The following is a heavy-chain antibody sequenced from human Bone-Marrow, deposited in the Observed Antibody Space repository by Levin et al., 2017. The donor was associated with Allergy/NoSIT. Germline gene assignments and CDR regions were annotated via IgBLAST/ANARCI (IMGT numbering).Heavy chain of an antibody. V-gene: IGHV3-30-3*01. CDR2: ISYDATNT. J-gene: IGHJ4*02. D-gene: IGHD1-1*01. Sequence: GGSLRLSCAASGFSFSSYAMHWVRQAPGKGLEWVAVISYDATNTYYADSVKGRFTISRDNSMTTLYLQMNTLKAEDTAMYYCAGDQFSIPRTNWYYWGQGNLVTVSS. CDR1: GFSFSSYA. CDR3: AGDQFSIPRTNWYY.